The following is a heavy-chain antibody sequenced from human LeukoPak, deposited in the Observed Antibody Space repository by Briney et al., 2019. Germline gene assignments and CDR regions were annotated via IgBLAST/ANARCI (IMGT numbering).Heavy chain of an antibody. CDR2: ISAYNGNT. V-gene: IGHV1-18*01. Sequence: ASVKVSCKASGYTFTSYGISWVRQAPGQGLEWMGWISAYNGNTNYAQKLQGRVTMTTDTSTSTAYMELRSLRSDDTAVFYCARESVYYYDSSGIDYWGQGTLVTVSS. J-gene: IGHJ4*02. D-gene: IGHD3-22*01. CDR1: GYTFTSYG. CDR3: ARESVYYYDSSGIDY.